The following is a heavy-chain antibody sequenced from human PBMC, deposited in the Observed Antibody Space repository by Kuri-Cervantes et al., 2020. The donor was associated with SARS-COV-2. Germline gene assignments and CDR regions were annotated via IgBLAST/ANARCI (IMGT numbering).Heavy chain of an antibody. J-gene: IGHJ4*02. CDR3: ARDYGYSSSWHAPHYFDY. V-gene: IGHV3-7*01. CDR2: IKQDGSEK. D-gene: IGHD6-13*01. Sequence: GESLKISCAASGFTFSSYSMSWVRQAPGKGLEWVANIKQDGSEKYYVDSVKGRFTISRDNAKNSLYLQMNSLRAEDTAVYYCARDYGYSSSWHAPHYFDYWGQGTLVTVSS. CDR1: GFTFSSYS.